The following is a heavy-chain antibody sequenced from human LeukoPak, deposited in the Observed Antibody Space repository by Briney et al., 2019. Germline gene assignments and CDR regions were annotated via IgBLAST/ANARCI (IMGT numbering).Heavy chain of an antibody. CDR3: ARHRHVVVVDDAFDL. Sequence: SETLSLTCTVSGCSISDYLWSWIRQPAWEGLGGIGRFYTSGGTNYNPSLKGRVTMSVDTSKNPFSLKLTSVTAADTAMYYCARHRHVVVVDDAFDLWGQGTMVTVSS. CDR2: FYTSGGT. J-gene: IGHJ3*01. V-gene: IGHV4-4*07. D-gene: IGHD2-15*01. CDR1: GCSISDYL.